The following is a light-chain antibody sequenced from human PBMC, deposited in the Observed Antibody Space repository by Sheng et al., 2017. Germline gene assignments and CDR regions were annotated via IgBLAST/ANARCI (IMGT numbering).Light chain of an antibody. CDR1: QDISEY. J-gene: IGKJ2*03. V-gene: IGKV1-17*03. CDR3: LQHSSYPRS. CDR2: GAS. Sequence: IQLTQSPSSLSASVGDRVTITCRASQDISEYLSWFQHKPGKVPKRLIYGASSLLSGVPSRFSGSGYGTEFTLTISSLQPEDFATYYCLQHSSYPRSFGQGTKLEIK.